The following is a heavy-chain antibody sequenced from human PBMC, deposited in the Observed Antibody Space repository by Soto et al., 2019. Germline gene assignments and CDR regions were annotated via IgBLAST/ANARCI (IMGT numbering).Heavy chain of an antibody. Sequence: DSVKVSCKASGYTFTSYDINWVRQATGQGLEWMGWMNPNSGNTGYAQKFQGRVTMTRNTSISTAYMELSSLRSEDTAVYYCARGGYSCYDYYDYYYGMDVWGQGTTVTVSS. CDR3: ARGGYSCYDYYDYYYGMDV. J-gene: IGHJ6*02. D-gene: IGHD5-12*01. CDR2: MNPNSGNT. V-gene: IGHV1-8*01. CDR1: GYTFTSYD.